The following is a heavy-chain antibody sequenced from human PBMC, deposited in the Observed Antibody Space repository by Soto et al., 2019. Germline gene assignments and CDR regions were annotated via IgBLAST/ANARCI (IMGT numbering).Heavy chain of an antibody. V-gene: IGHV1-69*02. D-gene: IGHD3-10*01. J-gene: IGHJ4*02. CDR3: ARGFGSGSYAVDY. CDR2: IIPILGIA. Sequence: QVQLVQSGAEVKKPGSSVKVSCKASGGTFSSYIIIWVRQAPGQGLEWMGKIIPILGIANYAQQFQGRVTITADKSTSTAYMELCSLTSEDTAVYFCARGFGSGSYAVDYWGQGTLVTVSS. CDR1: GGTFSSYI.